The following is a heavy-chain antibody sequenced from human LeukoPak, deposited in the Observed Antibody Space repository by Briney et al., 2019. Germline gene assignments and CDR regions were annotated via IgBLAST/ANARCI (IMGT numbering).Heavy chain of an antibody. D-gene: IGHD1-1*01. CDR2: IKQDGSEK. CDR3: ARDAGRREDI. J-gene: IGHJ3*02. V-gene: IGHV3-7*01. Sequence: GGSLRFSCAASGFTFSDYYMSWIRQAPGKGLEWVASIKQDGSEKQYGDFVEGRFTISRDNAKNSMSLQMNSLRAEDTALYYCARDAGRREDIWGQGTMVTVSS. CDR1: GFTFSDYY.